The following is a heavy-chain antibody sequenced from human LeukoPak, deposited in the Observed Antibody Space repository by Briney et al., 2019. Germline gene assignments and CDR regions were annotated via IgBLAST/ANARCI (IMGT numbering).Heavy chain of an antibody. CDR1: GYSISSGYY. D-gene: IGHD3-3*01. CDR3: ARGFSAFDI. CDR2: VYHSGTT. V-gene: IGHV4-38-2*02. J-gene: IGHJ3*02. Sequence: SETLSLTCTVSGYSISSGYYWGWIRQPPGKGLEWIGNVYHSGTTYYNSSLKSRVTISVDTSKNQFSLKLSSVTAADTAVYYCARGFSAFDIWGQGTMVTVSS.